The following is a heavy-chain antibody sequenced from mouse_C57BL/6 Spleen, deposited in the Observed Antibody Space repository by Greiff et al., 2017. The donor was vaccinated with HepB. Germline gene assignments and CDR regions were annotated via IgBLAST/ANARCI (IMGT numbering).Heavy chain of an antibody. J-gene: IGHJ2*01. Sequence: QVQLQQSGAELVRPGASVTLSCKASGYTFTDYEMHWVKQTPVHGLEWIGAIDPETGGTAYNQKFKGKAILTADKSSSTAYMELRSLTSENSAVYYCTRNSNYETYCDYWGQSTTLTVSS. CDR1: GYTFTDYE. CDR2: IDPETGGT. CDR3: TRNSNYETYCDY. V-gene: IGHV1-15*01. D-gene: IGHD2-5*01.